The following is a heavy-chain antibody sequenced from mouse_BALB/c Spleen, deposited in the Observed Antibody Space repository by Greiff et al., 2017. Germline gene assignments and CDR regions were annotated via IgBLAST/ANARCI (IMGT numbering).Heavy chain of an antibody. D-gene: IGHD3-3*01. CDR1: GFTFSSYG. CDR3: ARLGAGKDYYYAMDY. Sequence: EVHLVESGGDLVKPGGSLKLSCAASGFTFSSYGMSWVRQTPDKRLEWVATISSGGSYTYYPDSVKGRFTISRDNAKNTLYLQMSSLKSEDTAMYYCARLGAGKDYYYAMDYWGQGTSVTVSS. J-gene: IGHJ4*01. V-gene: IGHV5-6*01. CDR2: ISSGGSYT.